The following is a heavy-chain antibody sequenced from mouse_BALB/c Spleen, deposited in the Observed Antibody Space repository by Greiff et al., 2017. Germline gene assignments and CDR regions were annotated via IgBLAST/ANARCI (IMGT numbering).Heavy chain of an antibody. CDR2: ISTYYGDA. J-gene: IGHJ4*01. Sequence: VQLQQSGAELVRPGVSVKISCKGSGYTFTDYAMHWVKQSHAKSLEWIGVISTYYGDASYNQKFKGKATMTVDKSSSTAYMELARLTSEDSAIYYCARGSYDGVYAMDYWGQGTSVTVSS. CDR3: ARGSYDGVYAMDY. D-gene: IGHD2-12*01. V-gene: IGHV1S137*01. CDR1: GYTFTDYA.